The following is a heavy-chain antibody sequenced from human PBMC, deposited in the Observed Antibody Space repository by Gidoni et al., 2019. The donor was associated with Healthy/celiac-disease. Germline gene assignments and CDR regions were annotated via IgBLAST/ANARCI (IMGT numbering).Heavy chain of an antibody. D-gene: IGHD2-2*01. CDR3: AKADEYCSSTSCYRGGGYYYYGMDV. Sequence: EVQLVESGGGLVQPGRSLQLSCAASGFTFAYYAMHWVRHAPGKGLEWVSGISWNRGSIGYADSVKGRFTISRDNAKNSLYLQMNSLRAEDTALYYCAKADEYCSSTSCYRGGGYYYYGMDVWGQGTTVTVSS. CDR1: GFTFAYYA. CDR2: ISWNRGSI. J-gene: IGHJ6*02. V-gene: IGHV3-9*01.